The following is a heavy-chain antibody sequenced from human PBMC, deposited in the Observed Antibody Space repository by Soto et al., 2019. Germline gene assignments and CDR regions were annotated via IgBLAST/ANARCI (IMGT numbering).Heavy chain of an antibody. CDR2: IYYNVNT. J-gene: IGHJ4*02. CDR3: ARVGGFGATTIDY. CDR1: GGSISSGGYY. D-gene: IGHD3-10*01. Sequence: SETLSLTCTVSGGSISSGGYYWSWIRQHPGKGLEWIGYIYYNVNTNYNPSLKSRVTISVDTSKNQFSLKLSSVTAADTAVYYCARVGGFGATTIDYWGQGTLVTVSS. V-gene: IGHV4-30-4*08.